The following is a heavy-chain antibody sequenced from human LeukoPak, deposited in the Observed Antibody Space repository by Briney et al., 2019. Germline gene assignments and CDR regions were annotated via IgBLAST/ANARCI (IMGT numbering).Heavy chain of an antibody. J-gene: IGHJ4*02. D-gene: IGHD6-6*01. CDR3: AKTARVPDY. V-gene: IGHV3-11*06. CDR2: ISPSSHDI. Sequence: GGSLRLSCAASGFIFSDFYMSWVRQAAGKGLEYIAHISPSSHDIIYADSVKGRFTISRDNAKNSLYLQMNSLRAEDTAVYYCAKTARVPDYWGQGTQVTVSS. CDR1: GFIFSDFY.